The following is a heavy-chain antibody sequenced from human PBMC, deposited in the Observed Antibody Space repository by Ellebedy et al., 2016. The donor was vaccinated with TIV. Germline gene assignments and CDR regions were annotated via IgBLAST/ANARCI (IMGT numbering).Heavy chain of an antibody. Sequence: AASVKVSCKASGFTFTSFGISWVRQAPGQGLEWMGWISVYNGNTNYAQNLQGRVSMTTDTSTMTAYMELRSLRYDDTAVYYCARVGWGYSGGEDNWGQGTLVTVSS. V-gene: IGHV1-18*04. CDR2: ISVYNGNT. CDR1: GFTFTSFG. CDR3: ARVGWGYSGGEDN. D-gene: IGHD5-12*01. J-gene: IGHJ4*02.